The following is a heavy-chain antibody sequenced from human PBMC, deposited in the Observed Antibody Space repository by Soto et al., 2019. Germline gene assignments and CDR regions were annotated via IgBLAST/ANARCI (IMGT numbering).Heavy chain of an antibody. Sequence: GGSLRLSCAASGFTFSSYSMNWVRQAPGKGLEWVSYISSSSSTIYYAGSVKGRFTISRDNAKNSLYLQMNSLRDEDTAVYYCARESQVATMFWTHPGSYFDYWGQGTLVTVSS. J-gene: IGHJ4*02. D-gene: IGHD5-12*01. CDR3: ARESQVATMFWTHPGSYFDY. CDR2: ISSSSSTI. CDR1: GFTFSSYS. V-gene: IGHV3-48*02.